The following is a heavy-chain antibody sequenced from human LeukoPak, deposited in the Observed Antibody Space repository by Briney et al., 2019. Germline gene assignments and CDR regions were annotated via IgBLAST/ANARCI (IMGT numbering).Heavy chain of an antibody. D-gene: IGHD2-21*01. CDR1: GGSISSSYYY. CDR3: ARIAYDALDSYYYGMDV. CDR2: ITYSGNT. V-gene: IGHV4-31*03. J-gene: IGHJ6*02. Sequence: SETLSLTCIVSGGSISSSYYYWGWIRQHPGKGLEWIGYITYSGNTYYYPALNSRVTVSLDTSKTQFSLKLSSVTAADTAVYYCARIAYDALDSYYYGMDVWGQGTTVTVSS.